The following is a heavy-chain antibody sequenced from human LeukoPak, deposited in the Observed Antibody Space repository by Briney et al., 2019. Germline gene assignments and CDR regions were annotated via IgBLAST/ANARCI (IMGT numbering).Heavy chain of an antibody. D-gene: IGHD3-9*01. CDR2: IYNSGST. CDR3: ARQGYDILTGYIDAFDI. Sequence: SETLSLTCTVSGDSISSSSYYWGWIRQPPGKGLEGIGSIYNSGSTYYNPSLKSRVTISVDTSKNQFSLNLYSVTAADTAVYYCARQGYDILTGYIDAFDIWGQGTMVTVSS. CDR1: GDSISSSSYY. J-gene: IGHJ3*02. V-gene: IGHV4-39*01.